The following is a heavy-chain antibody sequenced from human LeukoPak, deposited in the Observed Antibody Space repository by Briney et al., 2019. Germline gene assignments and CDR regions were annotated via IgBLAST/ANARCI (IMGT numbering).Heavy chain of an antibody. V-gene: IGHV3-30*03. CDR3: ARVSYSSGWHYFDN. Sequence: GGSLRLSCAASVFTFSSYGMHWGREAPGKGRERAAVISYDGSNKYYADSVKGRFTISRDNSKNTLYLQMNSLRAEDTAVYYYARVSYSSGWHYFDNWGQGTLVTVSS. CDR2: ISYDGSNK. D-gene: IGHD6-19*01. J-gene: IGHJ4*02. CDR1: VFTFSSYG.